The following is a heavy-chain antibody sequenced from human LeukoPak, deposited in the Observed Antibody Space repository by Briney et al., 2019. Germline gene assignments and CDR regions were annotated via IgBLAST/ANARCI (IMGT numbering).Heavy chain of an antibody. J-gene: IGHJ3*02. V-gene: IGHV4-59*12. Sequence: PSETLSLTCTVSGGSISSYYWSWIRQPPGKGLEWIGYIYYSGSTNYNPSLKSRVTISVDTSKNQFSLKLSSVTAADTAVYYCARDCRSSWHSLWAFGIWGQGTMVTVSS. CDR2: IYYSGST. D-gene: IGHD6-13*01. CDR1: GGSISSYY. CDR3: ARDCRSSWHSLWAFGI.